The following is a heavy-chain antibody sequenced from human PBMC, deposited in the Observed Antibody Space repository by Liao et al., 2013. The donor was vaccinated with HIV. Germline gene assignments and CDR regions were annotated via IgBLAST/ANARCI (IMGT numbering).Heavy chain of an antibody. D-gene: IGHD3-3*01. Sequence: QVQLQESGPGLVKPSETLSLTCTVSGDSISSGSHYWSWIRQPAGKGLECIGRIYTSGSTDYNPSLKSRVTISLDTSKNQFSLRLSSVTAADTGVYFCARERMTIFGVVEGNAFDIWGQGTMVTVS. CDR1: GDSISSGSHY. CDR2: IYTSGST. CDR3: ARERMTIFGVVEGNAFDI. J-gene: IGHJ3*02. V-gene: IGHV4-61*02.